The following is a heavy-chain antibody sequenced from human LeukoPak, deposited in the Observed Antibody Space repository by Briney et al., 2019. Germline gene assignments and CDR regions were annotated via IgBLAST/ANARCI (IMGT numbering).Heavy chain of an antibody. CDR3: ALNPRGYCSGGRCYIGY. V-gene: IGHV5-51*03. J-gene: IGHJ4*02. Sequence: GESLKISCKGSGYSFTNYWIGWVRQMPGKGLEWMGTIYPGDSDTRYSPSFQGQATLSADKSISTAYLQWSSLKASDTAMYYCALNPRGYCSGGRCYIGYWGQGTLVTVSS. CDR1: GYSFTNYW. D-gene: IGHD2-15*01. CDR2: IYPGDSDT.